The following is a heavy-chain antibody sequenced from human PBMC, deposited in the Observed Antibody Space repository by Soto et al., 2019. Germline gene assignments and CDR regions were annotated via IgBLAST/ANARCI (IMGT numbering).Heavy chain of an antibody. D-gene: IGHD3-3*01. CDR2: MNPNSGNT. CDR1: GYTFTSYD. J-gene: IGHJ6*02. Sequence: GASVKGSCKASGYTFTSYDINWVRQATGQGLEWMGWMNPNSGNTGYAQKFQGRVTMTRNTSISTAYMELSSLRSEDTAVYYCARGGAYYDFCSGALYYYGMDVWGQGTTVTVSS. CDR3: ARGGAYYDFCSGALYYYGMDV. V-gene: IGHV1-8*01.